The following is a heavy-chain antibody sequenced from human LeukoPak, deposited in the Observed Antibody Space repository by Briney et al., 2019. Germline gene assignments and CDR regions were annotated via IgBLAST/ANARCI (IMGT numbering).Heavy chain of an antibody. CDR3: TRGFYDILTGFQDAFDI. CDR1: GYTSTGYY. D-gene: IGHD3-9*01. CDR2: INPNSGDT. V-gene: IGHV1-2*02. Sequence: ASVKVSCKASGYTSTGYYMHWVRQAPGQGLEWMGWINPNSGDTNYAQKSQGRVTMTTDTSISTAYMELSRLRSDDTAVYYCTRGFYDILTGFQDAFDIWGQGTMVTVSS. J-gene: IGHJ3*02.